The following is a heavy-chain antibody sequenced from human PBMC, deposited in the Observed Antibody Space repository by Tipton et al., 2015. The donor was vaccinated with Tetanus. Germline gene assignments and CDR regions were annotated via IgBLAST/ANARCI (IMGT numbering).Heavy chain of an antibody. J-gene: IGHJ6*02. CDR3: ARHLCSGGSCYFGYGMDV. Sequence: GLVKPSETLSLTCTVSGGSISSSSYYWGWIRQPPGKGLEWIGSIYYSGSTYYNPSLKSRVTISVDTSKNQFSLKLSSVTAADTAVYYCARHLCSGGSCYFGYGMDVWGQGTTVTVSS. V-gene: IGHV4-39*01. D-gene: IGHD2-15*01. CDR1: GGSISSSSYY. CDR2: IYYSGST.